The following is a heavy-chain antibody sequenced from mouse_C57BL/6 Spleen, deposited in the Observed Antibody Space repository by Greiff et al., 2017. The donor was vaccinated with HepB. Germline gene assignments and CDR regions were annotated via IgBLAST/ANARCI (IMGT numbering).Heavy chain of an antibody. V-gene: IGHV5-16*01. CDR2: INYDGSST. CDR3: ARVYYDYDDWYFDV. Sequence: EVHLVESEGGLVQPGSSMKLSCTASGFTFSDYYMAWVRQVPEKGLEWVANINYDGSSTYYLDSLKSRFIISRDNAKNILYLQMSSLKSEDTATYYCARVYYDYDDWYFDVWGTGTTVTVSS. CDR1: GFTFSDYY. J-gene: IGHJ1*03. D-gene: IGHD2-4*01.